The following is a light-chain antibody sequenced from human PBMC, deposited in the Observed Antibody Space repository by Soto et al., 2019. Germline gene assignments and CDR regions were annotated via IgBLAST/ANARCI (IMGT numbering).Light chain of an antibody. CDR3: QQRSNWPPYT. CDR1: QSVSSC. Sequence: EIVLTQSPATLSLSPGERATLSCMASQSVSSCLAWYQQKPGQAPRLLIYDASNRATGIPARFSCSGSGTDFTLTISSLEPEDFAVYYCQQRSNWPPYTFGQGTKLEIK. CDR2: DAS. J-gene: IGKJ2*01. V-gene: IGKV3-11*01.